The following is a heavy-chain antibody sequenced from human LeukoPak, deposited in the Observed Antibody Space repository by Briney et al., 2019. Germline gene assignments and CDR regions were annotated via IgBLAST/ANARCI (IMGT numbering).Heavy chain of an antibody. V-gene: IGHV1-2*02. Sequence: SVKVSCKASGYTFTGYYMHWVRQAPGQGLEWMGWINPNSGGTNYAQKFQGRVTMTRDTSISTAYMELSRLRSDDTAVYYCGRNIFSSSSFYYYYYGMDVWGQGTTVTVSS. D-gene: IGHD6-6*01. CDR1: GYTFTGYY. CDR3: GRNIFSSSSFYYYYYGMDV. CDR2: INPNSGGT. J-gene: IGHJ6*02.